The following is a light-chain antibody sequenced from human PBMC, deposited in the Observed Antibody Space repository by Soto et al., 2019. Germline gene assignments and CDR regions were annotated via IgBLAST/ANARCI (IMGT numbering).Light chain of an antibody. CDR3: QQYNKWPPFT. Sequence: IVMTQSPVTLSVSPGERATLSCRASQSVSSNLAWYQQKPGQAPRLLIHDASSRATGIPARFSGSGSGTEFTLTISSLQSEDFAVYYCQQYNKWPPFTFGPGTKVDIK. J-gene: IGKJ3*01. CDR2: DAS. CDR1: QSVSSN. V-gene: IGKV3-15*01.